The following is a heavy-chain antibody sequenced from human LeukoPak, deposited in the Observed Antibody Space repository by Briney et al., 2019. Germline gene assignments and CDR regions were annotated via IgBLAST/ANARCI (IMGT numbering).Heavy chain of an antibody. D-gene: IGHD6-13*01. J-gene: IGHJ4*02. CDR2: ISVSGGST. Sequence: GGSLRLSCAASGFTFSSYAMTWVRQAPGKGLEWVSSISVSGGSTYYADSVKGRFTISRDNSKNTLNLQMNGLRAEDTAVYYCAKSLYTSSWYGFDYWGQGTLVTVSS. CDR1: GFTFSSYA. CDR3: AKSLYTSSWYGFDY. V-gene: IGHV3-23*01.